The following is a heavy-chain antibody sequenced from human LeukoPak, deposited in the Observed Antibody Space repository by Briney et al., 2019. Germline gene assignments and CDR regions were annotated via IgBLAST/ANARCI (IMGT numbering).Heavy chain of an antibody. CDR1: GFTLSDSY. D-gene: IGHD6-6*01. Sequence: GGSLRLSCAASGFTLSDSYMTWVRQAPGKGVGWVAYISGGGHDIKYSESAKGRFTISRDNAKNSLYLQMSSLRVDDTAVYYCTSDPRHLDSWGQGTLVTVSS. CDR2: ISGGGHDI. CDR3: TSDPRHLDS. V-gene: IGHV3-11*04. J-gene: IGHJ4*02.